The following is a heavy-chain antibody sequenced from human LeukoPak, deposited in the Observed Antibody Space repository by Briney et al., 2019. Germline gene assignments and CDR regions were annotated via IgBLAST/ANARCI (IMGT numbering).Heavy chain of an antibody. CDR1: GSTFNSYA. D-gene: IGHD1-26*01. V-gene: IGHV3-23*01. CDR3: ARGELSFDY. CDR2: IGGSGRST. J-gene: IGHJ4*02. Sequence: GGSLRLPCAASGSTFNSYAMSWVRQAPGKGLEWVSGIGGSGRSTYYADSVKGRFTVSRDNSKNTLYLQMNSLRAEDTAVYYCARGELSFDYWGQGTLVTVSS.